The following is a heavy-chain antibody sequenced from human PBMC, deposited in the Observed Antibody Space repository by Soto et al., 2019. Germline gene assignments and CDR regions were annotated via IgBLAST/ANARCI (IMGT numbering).Heavy chain of an antibody. CDR1: GFTFSSYS. J-gene: IGHJ3*02. V-gene: IGHV3-48*02. D-gene: IGHD2-2*01. CDR3: ARDSYCSSTSCYPTDYYGSGSLDAFDI. Sequence: GGSLRLSCAASGFTFSSYSMNWVRQAPGKGLEWVSYISSSSSTIYYADSVKGRFTISRDNAKNSLYLQMNSLRDEDTAVYYCARDSYCSSTSCYPTDYYGSGSLDAFDIWGQGTMVTVSS. CDR2: ISSSSSTI.